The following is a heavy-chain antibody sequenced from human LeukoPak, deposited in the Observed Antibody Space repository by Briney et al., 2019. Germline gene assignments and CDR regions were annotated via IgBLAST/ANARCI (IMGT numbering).Heavy chain of an antibody. J-gene: IGHJ5*02. CDR1: GFTFSSYG. V-gene: IGHV3-48*01. CDR2: ISSSSSTI. Sequence: PGGSLRLSCAASGFTFSSYGMTWVRQAPGKGLEWVSYISSSSSTIYYADSVKGRFTISRDNAKNSLYLQLNSLSAGDTAVYYCARSLVVGATYPYHWGQGTLVTVSS. CDR3: ARSLVVGATYPYH. D-gene: IGHD1-26*01.